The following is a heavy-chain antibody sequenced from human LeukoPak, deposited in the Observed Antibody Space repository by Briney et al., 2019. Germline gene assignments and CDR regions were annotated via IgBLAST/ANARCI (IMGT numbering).Heavy chain of an antibody. D-gene: IGHD3-10*01. J-gene: IGHJ6*04. V-gene: IGHV1-18*04. Sequence: GASVKVSCKASGYTFTNYAITWVRQAPGQGLEWMGWISAYNANTKYAQKLQDRVTMTTDTSTNTAYMDLRSLTSDDTAVYYGARTAGTRVAPPGYYYNGLDVWGKGTTVTVSS. CDR2: ISAYNANT. CDR1: GYTFTNYA. CDR3: ARTAGTRVAPPGYYYNGLDV.